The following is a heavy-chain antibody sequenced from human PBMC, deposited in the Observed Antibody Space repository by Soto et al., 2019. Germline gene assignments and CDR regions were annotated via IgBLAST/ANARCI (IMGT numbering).Heavy chain of an antibody. J-gene: IGHJ6*02. V-gene: IGHV3-53*01. CDR1: GFTVSSNY. Sequence: PGGSLRLSCAASGFTVSSNYMSWVRQAPGKGLEWVSGINNNGGITHYADSVKGRFTISGDNSENTLYLQINSLRAEDTAVYYCAQAHTSGWSSYYYYGLDVWGQGTTVTVSS. CDR2: NNNGGIT. D-gene: IGHD6-19*01. CDR3: AQAHTSGWSSYYYYGLDV.